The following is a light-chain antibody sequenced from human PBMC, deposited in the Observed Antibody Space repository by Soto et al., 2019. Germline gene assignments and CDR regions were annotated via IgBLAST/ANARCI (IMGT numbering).Light chain of an antibody. CDR2: DAS. CDR3: QQYGSSPIT. Sequence: EIILTQSRATLSLSRRERATLSCVASQSVSSSYVAWYQHRPGLAPRLLIHDASSRATGIPDRFSGTKSGTDFNLTIRRLETEDAAVYYCQQYGSSPITFGQGTRLEIK. CDR1: QSVSSSY. V-gene: IGKV3D-20*01. J-gene: IGKJ5*01.